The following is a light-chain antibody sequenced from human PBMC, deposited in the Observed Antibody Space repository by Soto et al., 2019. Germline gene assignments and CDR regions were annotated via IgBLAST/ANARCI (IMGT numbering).Light chain of an antibody. CDR2: GAS. V-gene: IGKV3-11*01. CDR1: QSVKTF. Sequence: EIVLTQSPATLSLSPGERATLSCRASQSVKTFLVWYQQRPGQAPRLLIYGASTRAAIIPARFSGSGSGTDFTLTITSLEPEDFAVYYCQQRSIWATFGQGTRLEIK. J-gene: IGKJ5*01. CDR3: QQRSIWAT.